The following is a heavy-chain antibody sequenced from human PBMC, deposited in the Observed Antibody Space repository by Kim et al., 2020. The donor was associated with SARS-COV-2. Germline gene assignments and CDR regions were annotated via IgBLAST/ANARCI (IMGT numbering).Heavy chain of an antibody. CDR3: ARDGRVAARPPYYFDY. D-gene: IGHD6-6*01. J-gene: IGHJ4*02. CDR2: INPSGGST. CDR1: GYTFTSYY. Sequence: ASVKVSCKASGYTFTSYYMHWVRQAPGQGLEWMGIINPSGGSTSYAQKFQGRVTMTRDTSTSTVYMELSSLRSEDTAVYYCARDGRVAARPPYYFDYWGQGTLVTVSS. V-gene: IGHV1-46*01.